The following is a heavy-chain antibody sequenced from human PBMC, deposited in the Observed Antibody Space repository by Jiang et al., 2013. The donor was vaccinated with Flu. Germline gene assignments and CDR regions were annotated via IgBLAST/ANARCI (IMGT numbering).Heavy chain of an antibody. CDR2: INPNSGGT. V-gene: IGHV1-2*05. D-gene: IGHD6-13*01. J-gene: IGHJ3*02. Sequence: SGYTFTGYYMHWVRQAPGQGLEWMGRINPNSGGTNYAQKFQGRVTMTRDTSISTAYMELSRLRSDDTVVYYCARGLGAAAADDAFDIWGQGTMVTVSS. CDR3: ARGLGAAAADDAFDI. CDR1: GYTFTGYY.